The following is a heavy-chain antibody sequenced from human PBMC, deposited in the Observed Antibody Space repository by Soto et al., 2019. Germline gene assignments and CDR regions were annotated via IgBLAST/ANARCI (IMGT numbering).Heavy chain of an antibody. CDR1: GYTFTCYA. J-gene: IGHJ3*02. V-gene: IGHV1-8*01. CDR2: MNPNSGNT. CDR3: AISYDFWSGYFHDAFDI. D-gene: IGHD3-3*01. Sequence: ASVTVSCKASGYTFTCYAINWVRQATGQGLEWMGWMNPNSGNTGYAQKFQGRVTMTRNTSISTAYMELSSLRSEDTAVYFCAISYDFWSGYFHDAFDIWGQGTMVTVSS.